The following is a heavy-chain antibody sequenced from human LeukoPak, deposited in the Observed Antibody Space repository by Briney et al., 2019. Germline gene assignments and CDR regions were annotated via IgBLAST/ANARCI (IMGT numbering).Heavy chain of an antibody. CDR3: ARGVRGVIHYYFDF. CDR1: GFTFSSYA. Sequence: GRSLRLSCAASGFTFSSYALHWVRQAPGKGLEWVAVISDDGTNKYYAHSVKGRFTISRDNSKNTLSLQMNSLRDDDTAVYYCARGVRGVIHYYFDFWGQGTLVTVSS. V-gene: IGHV3-30*04. D-gene: IGHD3-10*01. J-gene: IGHJ4*02. CDR2: ISDDGTNK.